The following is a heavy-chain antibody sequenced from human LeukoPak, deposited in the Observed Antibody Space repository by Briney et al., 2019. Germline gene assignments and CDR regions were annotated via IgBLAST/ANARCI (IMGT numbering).Heavy chain of an antibody. CDR3: ARRVRGPPRVGLDY. Sequence: PSETLSLTCAVYGGSFSGYYWSWIRQPPGKGLEWIGEINHSGSTNYNPSLKSRVTISVDTSKNQFSLKLSSVTAADTAVYYCARRVRGPPRVGLDYWGQGTLVTVSS. J-gene: IGHJ4*02. CDR1: GGSFSGYY. CDR2: INHSGST. D-gene: IGHD1-26*01. V-gene: IGHV4-34*01.